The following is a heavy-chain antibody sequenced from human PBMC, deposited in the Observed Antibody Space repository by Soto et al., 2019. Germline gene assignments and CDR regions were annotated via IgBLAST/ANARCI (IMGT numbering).Heavy chain of an antibody. CDR1: GYTFTSYG. CDR3: AQYWVTGKGGIDV. CDR2: INGYTGNT. D-gene: IGHD2-15*01. V-gene: IGHV1-18*01. J-gene: IGHJ6*02. Sequence: ASVKVSCKASGYTFTSYGLSWVRQAPGQGLEWMGWINGYTGNTNYAQKFQGRVTMTTDTSTNTAYLDLWTLISDDTAVYYYAQYWVTGKGGIDVWGQGTTVTV.